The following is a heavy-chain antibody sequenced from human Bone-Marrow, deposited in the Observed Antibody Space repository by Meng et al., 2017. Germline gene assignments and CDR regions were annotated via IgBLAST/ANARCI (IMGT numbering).Heavy chain of an antibody. J-gene: IGHJ4*02. CDR2: IYHSGNT. D-gene: IGHD6-13*01. Sequence: QVQLQESGPGRVKPSGTLPLTCAVSGGSISSSNGWSWVRQPPGKGLEWIGEIYHSGNTNYNASLKSRVTLSIDKSKNQFSLKLSSVTAADTAVYYCARKAVAGNFDYWGQGTLVTVSS. CDR3: ARKAVAGNFDY. V-gene: IGHV4-4*02. CDR1: GGSISSSNG.